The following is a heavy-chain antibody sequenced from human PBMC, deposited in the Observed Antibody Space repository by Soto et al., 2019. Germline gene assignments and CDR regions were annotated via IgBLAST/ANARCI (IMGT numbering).Heavy chain of an antibody. J-gene: IGHJ6*02. D-gene: IGHD5-18*01. Sequence: GESLKISCKGSGYSFTSYWIGWVRQMPGKGLEWMGIIYPGDSDTRYSPSFQGQVTISADKSISTAYLQWSSLKASDTAMYYCARLGKDFAVDTAMVLSVVMDVWGQGTTVTGSS. CDR1: GYSFTSYW. CDR2: IYPGDSDT. V-gene: IGHV5-51*01. CDR3: ARLGKDFAVDTAMVLSVVMDV.